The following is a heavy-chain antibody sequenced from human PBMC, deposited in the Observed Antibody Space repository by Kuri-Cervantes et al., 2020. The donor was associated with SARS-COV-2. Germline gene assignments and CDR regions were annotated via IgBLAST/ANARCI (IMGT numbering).Heavy chain of an antibody. CDR1: GGSISSHY. CDR2: IYHSGST. Sequence: ESLKISCTVSGGSISSHYWSWIRQPPGKGLEWIGYIYHSGSTYYNPSLKSRVTISVDRSKNQFSLKLSSVTAADTAVYYCGRVSWIQLWHRYSDSWGQGTLVTVSS. J-gene: IGHJ4*02. V-gene: IGHV4-59*11. D-gene: IGHD5-18*01. CDR3: GRVSWIQLWHRYSDS.